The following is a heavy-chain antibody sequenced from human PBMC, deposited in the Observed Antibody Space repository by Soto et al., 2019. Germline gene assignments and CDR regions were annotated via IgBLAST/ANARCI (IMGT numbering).Heavy chain of an antibody. CDR2: INHSGST. D-gene: IGHD3-22*01. Sequence: SETLSLTCAVYGGSFSGYYWSCIRQPPGKGLEWIGEINHSGSTNYNPSLKSRVTISVDTSKNQFSLKLSSVTAADTAVYYCARAPTYYYDSSGYTADYWGQGTLVTVSS. J-gene: IGHJ4*02. CDR1: GGSFSGYY. V-gene: IGHV4-34*01. CDR3: ARAPTYYYDSSGYTADY.